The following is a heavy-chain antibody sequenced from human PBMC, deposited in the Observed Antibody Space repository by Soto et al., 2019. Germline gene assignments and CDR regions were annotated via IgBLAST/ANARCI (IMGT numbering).Heavy chain of an antibody. CDR3: STNYYDRSGYDNWFDP. Sequence: GGSLRLSCTASGFTFGDYAMSWFRQAPGKGLEWVGFIRSKAYGGTTEYAASVKGRFTISRDDSKSIAYLQMNSLRTEDTAVYYCSTNYYDRSGYDNWFDPWGQGTLVTVSS. D-gene: IGHD3-22*01. CDR2: IRSKAYGGTT. J-gene: IGHJ5*02. CDR1: GFTFGDYA. V-gene: IGHV3-49*03.